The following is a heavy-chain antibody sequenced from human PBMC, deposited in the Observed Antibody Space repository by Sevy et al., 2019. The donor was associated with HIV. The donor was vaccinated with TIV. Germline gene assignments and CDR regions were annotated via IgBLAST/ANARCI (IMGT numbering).Heavy chain of an antibody. CDR1: GLTFSIYA. V-gene: IGHV3-23*01. CDR3: AKGAIVGATRRYYFDY. J-gene: IGHJ4*02. CDR2: ISGNGAST. D-gene: IGHD1-26*01. Sequence: GGSLRLSCVDSGLTFSIYAMSWVRQAPGKGLEWVSGISGNGASTYYADSVKGRFTISRDNSKNTLYLQMNSLRAEDTAVYYCAKGAIVGATRRYYFDYWGQGTLVTVSS.